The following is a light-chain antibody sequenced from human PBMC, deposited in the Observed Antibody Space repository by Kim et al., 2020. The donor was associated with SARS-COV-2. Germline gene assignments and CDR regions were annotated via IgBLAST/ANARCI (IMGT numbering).Light chain of an antibody. J-gene: IGKJ4*01. CDR3: QQYGSSPT. CDR1: QSVSGSN. Sequence: SLSQGENATPSGRASQSVSGSNLAGYQQKPGQAPRLIIYGASSRATGIPDRFSGSGSGTDFTLTISRLEPEDFAVYYCQQYGSSPTFGGGTKLEI. V-gene: IGKV3-20*01. CDR2: GAS.